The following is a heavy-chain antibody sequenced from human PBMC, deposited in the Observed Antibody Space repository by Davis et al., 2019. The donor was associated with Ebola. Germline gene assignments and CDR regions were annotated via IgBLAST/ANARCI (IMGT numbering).Heavy chain of an antibody. CDR2: INAGNGNT. J-gene: IGHJ5*02. Sequence: SVKVSCKASGYTFTSYAMHWVRQAPGQRLEWMGWINAGNGNTKYSQKFQGRVTITRDTSASTAYMELSSLRSEDTAVYYCARDSLRSGGGARWFDPWGQGTLVTVSS. V-gene: IGHV1-3*01. D-gene: IGHD2-15*01. CDR1: GYTFTSYA. CDR3: ARDSLRSGGGARWFDP.